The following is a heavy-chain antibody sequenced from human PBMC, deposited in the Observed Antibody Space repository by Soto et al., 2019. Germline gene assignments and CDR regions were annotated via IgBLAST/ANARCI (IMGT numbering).Heavy chain of an antibody. D-gene: IGHD2-15*01. Sequence: SETLSLTCTVSCAPITINYWSWIRQAPGKGLEWIGYIYYSGSTTYNPSLKSRVTMSADTSKDQFSLKLNSVTAADTAVYYCARDAGGPYDHWVQGTMVTVSS. V-gene: IGHV4-59*01. CDR2: IYYSGST. CDR3: ARDAGGPYDH. CDR1: CAPITINY. J-gene: IGHJ4*03.